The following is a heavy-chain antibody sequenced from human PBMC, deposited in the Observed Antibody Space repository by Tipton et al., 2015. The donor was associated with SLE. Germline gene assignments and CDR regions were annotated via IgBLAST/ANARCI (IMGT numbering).Heavy chain of an antibody. V-gene: IGHV1-18*01. CDR3: ASSGEGRILEWLPDYYYYGMDV. J-gene: IGHJ6*02. Sequence: QLVQSGPEVKKPGASVKVSCKASGYTFTSYGISWVRQAPGQGLEWMGWLSAYNDNPNYAQKLQGRVTMTTDTSTSTAYMELRSLRSDDTAVYYCASSGEGRILEWLPDYYYYGMDVWGQGTTVTVSS. D-gene: IGHD3-3*01. CDR1: GYTFTSYG. CDR2: LSAYNDNP.